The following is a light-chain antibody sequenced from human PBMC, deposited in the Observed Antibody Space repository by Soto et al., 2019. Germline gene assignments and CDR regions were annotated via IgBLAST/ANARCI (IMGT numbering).Light chain of an antibody. J-gene: IGKJ1*01. CDR3: QQYNSGPLT. V-gene: IGKV1-27*01. Sequence: DIQMTQSPSSLSASVGDRVTITCRASQGISHYLAWYQQKPGKVPKLLIYTASTLQSGVPSRFSGSESGTDFTLTISSLQPEDVATYYCQQYNSGPLTFGEGTKVEVK. CDR2: TAS. CDR1: QGISHY.